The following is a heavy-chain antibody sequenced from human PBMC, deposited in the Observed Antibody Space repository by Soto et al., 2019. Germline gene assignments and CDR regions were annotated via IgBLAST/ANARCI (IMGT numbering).Heavy chain of an antibody. CDR3: AKDQGNTIVGASRGFAH. J-gene: IGHJ4*01. V-gene: IGHV3-23*01. CDR1: GCTFSTYA. Sequence: PXGSLRLSCGVAGCTFSTYAMNWVRQAPGKGLEWLSLISGSGSGTYYADSVKGRFTISRDNSENTLYLQMNSLRAEDTAVYYCAKDQGNTIVGASRGFAHWGHGTLVTVSS. CDR2: ISGSGSGT. D-gene: IGHD1-26*01.